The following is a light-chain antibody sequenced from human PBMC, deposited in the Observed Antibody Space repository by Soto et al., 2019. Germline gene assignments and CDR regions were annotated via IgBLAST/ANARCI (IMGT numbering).Light chain of an antibody. Sequence: QSVLTQPPSVSGTPEQRVTISCSGGISNIATNYVHWFQQLPGTAPKVLSNRDNQRPSGVPDRFSGSKSGTSASLAISGLRSEDEAEYYCAAWDDTVRSYVFGTGTKLTVL. J-gene: IGLJ1*01. V-gene: IGLV1-47*01. CDR3: AAWDDTVRSYV. CDR1: ISNIATNY. CDR2: RDN.